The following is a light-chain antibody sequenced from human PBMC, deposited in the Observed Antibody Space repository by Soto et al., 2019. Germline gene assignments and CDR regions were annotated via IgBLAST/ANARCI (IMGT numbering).Light chain of an antibody. V-gene: IGLV2-23*01. CDR3: CSYAGFNPFLL. CDR2: GGG. J-gene: IGLJ2*01. CDR1: SNDVGRYNL. Sequence: QSALTQPASVSGSPGQSITISCTGTSNDVGRYNLVSWYQSHPGKAPTLLIHGGGQRPSGVSDRFSGSKSGNTASLTISGLQADDEADSYCCSYAGFNPFLLFGGGTQLTVL.